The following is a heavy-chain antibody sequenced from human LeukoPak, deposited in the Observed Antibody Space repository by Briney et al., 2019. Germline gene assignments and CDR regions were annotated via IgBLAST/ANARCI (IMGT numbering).Heavy chain of an antibody. J-gene: IGHJ4*02. Sequence: GASVKVSCKASGYTFTSLDINWARQATGQGLEWMGWMNPKSGYTGSAQQFQGRVTFTRSTSISTAYMELSSLRSEDTAVYYCVRVDGSPDFWGQGTLITVSS. CDR1: GYTFTSLD. V-gene: IGHV1-8*03. D-gene: IGHD3-22*01. CDR2: MNPKSGYT. CDR3: VRVDGSPDF.